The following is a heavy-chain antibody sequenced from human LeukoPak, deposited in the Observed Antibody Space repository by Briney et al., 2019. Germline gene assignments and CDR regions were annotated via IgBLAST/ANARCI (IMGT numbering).Heavy chain of an antibody. J-gene: IGHJ4*02. CDR3: ARLVFPYYDSGYCFDY. Sequence: SETLSLTCTVSGGSISSYYWSWIRQPPGKGLEWIGYIYYSGSTNYNPSLKSRVTISVDTSKNQFSLKLSSVTAADTAVYYCARLVFPYYDSGYCFDYWGQGTLVTVSS. V-gene: IGHV4-59*01. D-gene: IGHD3-22*01. CDR2: IYYSGST. CDR1: GGSISSYY.